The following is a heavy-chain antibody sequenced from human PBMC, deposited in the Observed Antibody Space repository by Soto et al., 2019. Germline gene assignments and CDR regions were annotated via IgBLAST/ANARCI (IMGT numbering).Heavy chain of an antibody. CDR3: AREVKGSSWYGTFDY. Sequence: GGSLRLSCAASGFTVSSNYMSWVRQAPGKGLEWVSVIYSGGSTYYADSVKGRFTISRDNSKNTLYLQMNSLRAEDTAVYYCAREVKGSSWYGTFDYWGQGTLVTVSS. V-gene: IGHV3-53*01. CDR2: IYSGGST. D-gene: IGHD6-13*01. CDR1: GFTVSSNY. J-gene: IGHJ4*02.